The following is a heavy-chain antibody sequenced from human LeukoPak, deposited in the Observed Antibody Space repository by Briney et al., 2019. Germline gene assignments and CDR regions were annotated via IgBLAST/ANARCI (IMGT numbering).Heavy chain of an antibody. CDR2: INPSGGTT. V-gene: IGHV1-46*01. CDR3: TSYRLLGDNGDATHY. J-gene: IGHJ4*02. CDR1: GYTFTTSFTTYY. Sequence: GASVKVSCKASGYTFTTSFTTYYMHWVRQAPGQGLEWMGIINPSGGTTTYAQKFQGRVTMTRDTSITTAYMELSSLRSEDTAVYYCTSYRLLGDNGDATHYWGQGTLVTVSS. D-gene: IGHD4-17*01.